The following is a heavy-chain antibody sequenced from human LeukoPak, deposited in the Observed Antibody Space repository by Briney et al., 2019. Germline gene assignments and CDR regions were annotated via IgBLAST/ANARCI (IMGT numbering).Heavy chain of an antibody. CDR1: GGSISSSSYY. V-gene: IGHV4-39*07. J-gene: IGHJ4*02. CDR2: IYYSGST. D-gene: IGHD3-10*01. CDR3: ARDTMVRGMSYYGSWD. Sequence: SDTLSLTCTVSGGSISSSSYYWGWIRQPPGKGLEWIGSIYYSGSTYYNPSLKSRVTISVDTSKNQFSLKLSSVTAADTAVYYCARDTMVRGMSYYGSWDWGQGTLVTVSS.